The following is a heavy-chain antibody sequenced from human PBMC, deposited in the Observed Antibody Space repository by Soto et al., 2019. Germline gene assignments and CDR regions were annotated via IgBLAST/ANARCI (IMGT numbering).Heavy chain of an antibody. D-gene: IGHD3-22*01. CDR2: IIPIFGTA. CDR3: VREGYYDSSGYYRTLYYFDY. V-gene: IGHV1-69*01. CDR1: GGTFCSYA. J-gene: IGHJ4*02. Sequence: SVEVSCKACGGTFCSYAISWVRQAPGQVLEWMGGIIPIFGTANYAQKFQGRVTITADESTSTAYMELSSLRSEDTAVYNCVREGYYDSSGYYRTLYYFDYWGQGTLVTVSS.